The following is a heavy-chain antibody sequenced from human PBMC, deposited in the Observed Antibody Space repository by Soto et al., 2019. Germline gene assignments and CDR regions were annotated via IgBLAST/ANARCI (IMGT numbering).Heavy chain of an antibody. J-gene: IGHJ4*02. CDR1: GGTFSSYT. CDR2: IIPILGIA. Sequence: KKPGSSVKVSCKASGGTFSSYTISWVRQAPGQGLEWMGRIIPILGIANYAQKFQGRVTITADKSTSTAYMELSSLRSEDTAVYYCARADYSSGFGYWGQGTLVTVSS. V-gene: IGHV1-69*02. CDR3: ARADYSSGFGY. D-gene: IGHD6-19*01.